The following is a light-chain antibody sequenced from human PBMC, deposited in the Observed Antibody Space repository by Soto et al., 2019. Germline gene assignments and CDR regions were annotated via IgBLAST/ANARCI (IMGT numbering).Light chain of an antibody. V-gene: IGLV2-14*01. CDR2: DVS. Sequence: QSALTQSASVSGSPGQSITISCTGTSSDVGGYNYVSWYQQHPGKAPKLIIYDVSNRPSGVSTRFSGSKSGNTASLKISGLQAEDEADYSCSSYTSTNSWVFGGGTKVTVL. CDR1: SSDVGGYNY. CDR3: SSYTSTNSWV. J-gene: IGLJ3*02.